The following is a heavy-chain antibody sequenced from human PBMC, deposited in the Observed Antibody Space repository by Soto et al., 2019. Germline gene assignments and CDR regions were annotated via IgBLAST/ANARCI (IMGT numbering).Heavy chain of an antibody. CDR3: ATDLDSSGYPDD. CDR1: GYTLTELS. CDR2: FDPEDGET. Sequence: QVQLVQSGAEVKKPGASVQVSCKVSGYTLTELSMPRVRQAPGKGLEWMGGFDPEDGETSYAQKFQGRVTMTEDTSTDTAYRELSSLRSEDTAVYYCATDLDSSGYPDDWGQGTLVTVST. J-gene: IGHJ4*02. V-gene: IGHV1-24*01. D-gene: IGHD3-22*01.